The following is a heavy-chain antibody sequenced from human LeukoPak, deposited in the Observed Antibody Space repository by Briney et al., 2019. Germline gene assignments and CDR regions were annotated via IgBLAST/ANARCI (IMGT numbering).Heavy chain of an antibody. V-gene: IGHV4-34*01. CDR2: INHTGST. CDR3: ARGGGGFDY. D-gene: IGHD3-16*01. Sequence: SETLSLTCAVSSGSFSGYYWSWIRQSPGKGLEWLGEINHTGSTDYNPSLKSRVSISIDTSKSHFSLKLRSVTAADTAVYYCARGGGGFDYWGQGTLVTVSS. CDR1: SGSFSGYY. J-gene: IGHJ4*02.